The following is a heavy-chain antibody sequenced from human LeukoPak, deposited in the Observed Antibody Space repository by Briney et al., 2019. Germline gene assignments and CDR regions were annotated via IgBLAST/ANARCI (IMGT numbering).Heavy chain of an antibody. CDR2: INHSGST. Sequence: GSLRLSCAASGFTFSTFAMVWVRQPPGKGLEWIGEINHSGSTNYNPSLKSRVTISVDTSKNQFSLKLSSVTAADTAVYYCARIPTVTPPYYYYMDVWGKGTTVTVSS. CDR1: GFTFSTFA. J-gene: IGHJ6*03. V-gene: IGHV4-34*01. CDR3: ARIPTVTPPYYYYMDV. D-gene: IGHD4-17*01.